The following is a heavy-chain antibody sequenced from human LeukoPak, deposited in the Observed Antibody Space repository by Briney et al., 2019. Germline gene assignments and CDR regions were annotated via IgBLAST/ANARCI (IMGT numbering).Heavy chain of an antibody. D-gene: IGHD6-19*01. V-gene: IGHV4-59*08. CDR3: ASESVALAGIDY. CDR2: IHYSGST. CDR1: GVSISGYN. J-gene: IGHJ4*02. Sequence: SETLSLTCTVSGVSISGYNWTWIRRPPGKGPEWIGYIHYSGSTNYNSTLKCRVTISVDTSKNQFSLKLSSVTAADTAVYYCASESVALAGIDYWGQGTLVTVSS.